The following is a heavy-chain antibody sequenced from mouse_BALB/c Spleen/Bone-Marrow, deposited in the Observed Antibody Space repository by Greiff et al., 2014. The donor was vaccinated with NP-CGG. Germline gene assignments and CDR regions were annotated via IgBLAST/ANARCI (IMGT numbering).Heavy chain of an antibody. Sequence: VQLKESGAELVKPGASVKLSCTASGFKFKDTHMHWVKQRPEQGLEWIGRIDPASGDTKYDPKFQGKAAITGDTSSNTAYLQLSSLTSEDTAVYYCSRDYGGTAWSAYGGQGTLVTVSA. D-gene: IGHD1-1*01. CDR1: GFKFKDTH. J-gene: IGHJ3*01. CDR3: SRDYGGTAWSAY. V-gene: IGHV14-3*02. CDR2: IDPASGDT.